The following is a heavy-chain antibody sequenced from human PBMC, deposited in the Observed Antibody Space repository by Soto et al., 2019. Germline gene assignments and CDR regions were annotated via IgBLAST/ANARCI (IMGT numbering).Heavy chain of an antibody. CDR2: TRNKANSYTT. V-gene: IGHV3-72*01. J-gene: IGHJ3*02. CDR1: GFTFSDHY. D-gene: IGHD1-26*01. CDR3: ARDGGGSYYRGAFDI. Sequence: PGGSLRLSCAASGFTFSDHYMDWVRQAPGKGLEWVGRTRNKANSYTTEYAASVKGRFTISRDDSKNSLYLQMNSLKTEDTAVYYCARDGGGSYYRGAFDIWGQGTMVTVSS.